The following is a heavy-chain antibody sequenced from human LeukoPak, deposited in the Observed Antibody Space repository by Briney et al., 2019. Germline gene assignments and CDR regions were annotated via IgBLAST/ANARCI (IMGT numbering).Heavy chain of an antibody. V-gene: IGHV1-46*01. J-gene: IGHJ4*02. CDR3: ARDKVGATGGYYFDY. CDR1: GYTFTSYY. CDR2: INPSGGST. Sequence: VASVKVSCKASGYTFTSYYRHWVRQAPGQGLEWMGIINPSGGSTSYAQKFQGRVTMTRDTSTSTVYMELSSLRSEDTAVYYCARDKVGATGGYYFDYWGQGTLVTVSS. D-gene: IGHD1-26*01.